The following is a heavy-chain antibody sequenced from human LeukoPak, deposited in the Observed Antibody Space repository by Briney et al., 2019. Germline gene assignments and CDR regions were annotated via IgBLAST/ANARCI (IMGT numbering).Heavy chain of an antibody. CDR2: IYTSGST. Sequence: PSETLSLTCTVSGGSISSYYWSWIRQPAGEGLEWIGRIYTSGSTNYNPSLKSRVTMSVDTSKNQFSLKLSSVTAADTAVYYCARVGNIVVGDYYYMDVWGKGTTVTVSS. CDR1: GGSISSYY. D-gene: IGHD2-2*01. J-gene: IGHJ6*03. CDR3: ARVGNIVVGDYYYMDV. V-gene: IGHV4-4*07.